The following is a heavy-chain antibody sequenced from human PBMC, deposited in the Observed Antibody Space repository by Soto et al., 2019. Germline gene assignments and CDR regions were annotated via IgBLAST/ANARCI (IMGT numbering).Heavy chain of an antibody. CDR2: IYPGDSDT. J-gene: IGHJ6*02. D-gene: IGHD3-3*01. CDR3: ARSAPGYDFWSGYYTPYYYYGMDV. V-gene: IGHV5-51*01. Sequence: GESLKISCKGSGYSFTSYWIGWVRQMPGKGLEWMGIIYPGDSDTRYSPSFQGQVTISADRSISTAYLQWSSLKASDTAMYYCARSAPGYDFWSGYYTPYYYYGMDVWGQGTTVTVYS. CDR1: GYSFTSYW.